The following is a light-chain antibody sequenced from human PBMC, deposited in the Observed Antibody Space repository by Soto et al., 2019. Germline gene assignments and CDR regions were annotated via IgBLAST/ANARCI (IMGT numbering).Light chain of an antibody. Sequence: EILVTQSPATLSLSPGERATLSCRASQSVSSILAWYQQKPGRATRLIIYATSTRATGVPARFSGSGSGTEFTLTISSLQSEDFAFYYCQQYSNWPPETFGQGTKVDIK. CDR1: QSVSSI. CDR3: QQYSNWPPET. CDR2: ATS. V-gene: IGKV3D-15*01. J-gene: IGKJ1*01.